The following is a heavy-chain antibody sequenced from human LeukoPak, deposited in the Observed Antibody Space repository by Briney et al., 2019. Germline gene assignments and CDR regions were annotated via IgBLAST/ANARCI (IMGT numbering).Heavy chain of an antibody. V-gene: IGHV1-69*13. Sequence: ASVKVSCKASGGTFSSYAISWVRQAPGQGLEWMGGIIPIFGTANYAQKFQGRVTITADESTSTAYMELSSLRSEDTAVYYRARDLRDSSGSHEYYFDYWGQGTLVTVSS. J-gene: IGHJ4*02. CDR3: ARDLRDSSGSHEYYFDY. CDR1: GGTFSSYA. CDR2: IIPIFGTA. D-gene: IGHD3-22*01.